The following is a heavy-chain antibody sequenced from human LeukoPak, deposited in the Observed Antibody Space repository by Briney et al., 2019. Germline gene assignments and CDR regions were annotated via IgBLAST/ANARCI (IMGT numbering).Heavy chain of an antibody. CDR1: GGTFSSYA. D-gene: IGHD4-23*01. Sequence: SVKVSCKASGGTFSSYAISWVRQAPGQGLEWMGGIIPIFGTANYAQKFQGRVTITADKSTSTAYMERSSLRSEDTAVYYCARAPPYGGNSWRFDYWGQGTLVTVSS. V-gene: IGHV1-69*06. CDR2: IIPIFGTA. J-gene: IGHJ4*02. CDR3: ARAPPYGGNSWRFDY.